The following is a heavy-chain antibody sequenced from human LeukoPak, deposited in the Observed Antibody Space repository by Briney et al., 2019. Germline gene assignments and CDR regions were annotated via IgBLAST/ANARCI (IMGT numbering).Heavy chain of an antibody. V-gene: IGHV4-39*07. CDR3: ARDRWDQPGAFDI. CDR1: GGSISSSSYY. Sequence: TSETLSLTCTVSGGSISSSSYYWGWIRQPPGKGLEWIGSIYYSGSTYYNPSLKSRVTISVDTSKNQFSLKLSSVTAADTAVYYCARDRWDQPGAFDIWGQGTMVTVSS. CDR2: IYYSGST. D-gene: IGHD1-26*01. J-gene: IGHJ3*02.